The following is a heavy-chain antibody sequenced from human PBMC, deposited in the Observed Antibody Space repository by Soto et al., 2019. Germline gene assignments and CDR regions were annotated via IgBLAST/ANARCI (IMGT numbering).Heavy chain of an antibody. V-gene: IGHV1-18*01. CDR1: GYTFNAYY. D-gene: IGHD4-4*01. Sequence: QVQLVQSGGEVKKPGASVKVSCKASGYTFNAYYINWVRQDPGQGLAWIGRISAYNGNTNYAQMLQGRVTMTADTSTSTAYMELTTLRSDDTAVYYCARGEADSNYEAYWGQGTLVTVSS. CDR3: ARGEADSNYEAY. J-gene: IGHJ4*02. CDR2: ISAYNGNT.